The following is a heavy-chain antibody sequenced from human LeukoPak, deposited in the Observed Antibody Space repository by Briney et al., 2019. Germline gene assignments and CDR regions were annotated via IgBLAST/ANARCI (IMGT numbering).Heavy chain of an antibody. J-gene: IGHJ5*02. D-gene: IGHD2-2*02. CDR3: ARYCSSTNCYKGGFDP. CDR2: IYYSGST. V-gene: IGHV4-31*03. CDR1: GGSISSGGYY. Sequence: SETLSLTCTFSGGSISSGGYYWSWIRQHPGKGLEWIGYIYYSGSTYSNPSLKSRVTISVDTSKNQFSLNLSSVTAADTAVYYCARYCSSTNCYKGGFDPWGQGTLVTVSS.